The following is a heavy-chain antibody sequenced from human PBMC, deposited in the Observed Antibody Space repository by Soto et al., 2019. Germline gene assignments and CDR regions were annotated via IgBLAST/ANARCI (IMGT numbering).Heavy chain of an antibody. CDR1: GFTFSSYG. Sequence: QVQLVESGGGVVQPGRSLRLSCAASGFTFSSYGMHWVRQAPGKGLEWVAVIWYDGSNKYYADSVKGRFTISRDNSKNTLYLQMNSLRAEDTAVYYCARVAPHSSSWPHDAFDIWGQGTMVTVSS. CDR3: ARVAPHSSSWPHDAFDI. CDR2: IWYDGSNK. V-gene: IGHV3-33*01. D-gene: IGHD6-13*01. J-gene: IGHJ3*02.